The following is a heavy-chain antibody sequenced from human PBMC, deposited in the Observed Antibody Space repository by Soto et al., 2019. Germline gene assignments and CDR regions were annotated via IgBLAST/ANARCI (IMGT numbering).Heavy chain of an antibody. V-gene: IGHV1-3*01. Sequence: ASVKVSCKASGYTFTSYAMHWVRQAPGQRLEWMGWINAGNGNTKYSQKLQGRVTITRDTSASTAYMELSSLRSEDTAVYYCARAVLDYDYIWGSYRYVVYFDYWGQGTLVTVSS. CDR3: ARAVLDYDYIWGSYRYVVYFDY. J-gene: IGHJ4*02. CDR2: INAGNGNT. CDR1: GYTFTSYA. D-gene: IGHD3-16*02.